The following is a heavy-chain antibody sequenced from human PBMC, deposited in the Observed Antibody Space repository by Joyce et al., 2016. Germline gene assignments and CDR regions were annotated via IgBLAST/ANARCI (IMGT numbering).Heavy chain of an antibody. Sequence: QVPLLESGGGVAQPGRSLRLSCAASEFAFSSHAMHWVRQAPGKGLGGVAVMSYDGSHQYDADSVRGRFTISRDNSQNTRYLQMNSLRVEDTAVYYCTRSSRTGYTAGWPDFDYWGQGTLVTVSS. CDR1: EFAFSSHA. CDR2: MSYDGSHQ. D-gene: IGHD2-2*02. J-gene: IGHJ4*02. V-gene: IGHV3-30*03. CDR3: TRSSRTGYTAGWPDFDY.